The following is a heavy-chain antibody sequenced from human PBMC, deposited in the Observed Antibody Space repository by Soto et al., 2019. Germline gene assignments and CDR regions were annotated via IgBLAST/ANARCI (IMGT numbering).Heavy chain of an antibody. CDR3: ARHTCGVLREFCGIAVAPPDY. CDR1: GGSISSSSYY. Sequence: QLQLQESGPGLVKPSETLSLTCTVSGGSISSSSYYWGWIRQPPGKGLEWIGSIYYSGSTYYNPSLKSRVTISVDTSKNQFSLKLSSVTAADTAVYYCARHTCGVLREFCGIAVAPPDYWGQGTLVTVSS. V-gene: IGHV4-39*01. J-gene: IGHJ4*02. CDR2: IYYSGST. D-gene: IGHD6-19*01.